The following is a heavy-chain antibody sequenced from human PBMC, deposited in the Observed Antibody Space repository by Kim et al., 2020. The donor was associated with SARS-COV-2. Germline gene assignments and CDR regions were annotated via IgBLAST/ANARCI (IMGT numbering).Heavy chain of an antibody. Sequence: SETLSLTCAVYGGSFSGYYWSWIRQPPGKGLEWIGEINHSGSTNYNPSLKSRVTISVDTSKNQFSLKLSSVTAADTAVYYCARSRAHYDILTGYQMGWFDPWGQGTLVTVSS. V-gene: IGHV4-34*01. CDR2: INHSGST. CDR1: GGSFSGYY. J-gene: IGHJ5*02. D-gene: IGHD3-9*01. CDR3: ARSRAHYDILTGYQMGWFDP.